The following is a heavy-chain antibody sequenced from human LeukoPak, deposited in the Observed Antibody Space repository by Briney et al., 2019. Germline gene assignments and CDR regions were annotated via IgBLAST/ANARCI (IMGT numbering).Heavy chain of an antibody. J-gene: IGHJ4*02. V-gene: IGHV4-39*01. CDR3: ARSPRYSGYDYGSDY. CDR2: IYYSGST. Sequence: SETLSLTCTVSGGSISSSSYYWGWIHQPPGKGLEWIGSIYYSGSTHYNPSLKSRVTISVDTSKNQFSLKLSSVTAADTAVYYCARSPRYSGYDYGSDYWGRGILVTASS. D-gene: IGHD5-12*01. CDR1: GGSISSSSYY.